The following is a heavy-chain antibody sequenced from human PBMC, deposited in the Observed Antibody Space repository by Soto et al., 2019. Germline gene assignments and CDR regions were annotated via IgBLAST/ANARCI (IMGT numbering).Heavy chain of an antibody. J-gene: IGHJ4*02. CDR3: ASTVDTAMDYFDY. V-gene: IGHV4-34*01. CDR2: INHSGST. D-gene: IGHD5-18*01. Sequence: SETLSLTCAYYGQSFSRYYWRWMRQPPGKGLEWIGEINHSGSTNYNPSLKSRVTISVDTSKNQFSLKLSSVTAADTAVYYCASTVDTAMDYFDYWGQGSLVAVSS. CDR1: GQSFSRYY.